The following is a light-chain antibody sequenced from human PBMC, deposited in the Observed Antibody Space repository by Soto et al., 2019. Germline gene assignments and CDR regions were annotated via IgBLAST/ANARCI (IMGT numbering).Light chain of an antibody. CDR1: SSNIGTNT. CDR3: AAWDARLNGVV. V-gene: IGLV1-44*01. CDR2: SND. Sequence: QSVLTQPPSTSGTPGQRVTISCSGSSSNIGTNTVNWYQQVPGTAPKLLIYSNDQRPSGVPDRFSGSKSGTSVSLAISGLQSADEADYFCAAWDARLNGVVFGGGTKLTVL. J-gene: IGLJ3*02.